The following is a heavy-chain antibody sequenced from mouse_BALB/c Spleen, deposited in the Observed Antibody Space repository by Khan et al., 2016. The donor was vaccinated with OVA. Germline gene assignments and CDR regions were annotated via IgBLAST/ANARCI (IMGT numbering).Heavy chain of an antibody. Sequence: QVQLKQSGAELAKPGASVKMSCKASGYTFTSYWMHWVKQRPGQGLEWIGYINPSTGYTEYNQTFKDKATLTADKSSSTAYMQLSSLTSEDSAVYDCANHGSSSAWLTYWGQGTLVTVSA. CDR2: INPSTGYT. J-gene: IGHJ3*01. CDR3: ANHGSSSAWLTY. V-gene: IGHV1-7*01. CDR1: GYTFTSYW. D-gene: IGHD1-1*01.